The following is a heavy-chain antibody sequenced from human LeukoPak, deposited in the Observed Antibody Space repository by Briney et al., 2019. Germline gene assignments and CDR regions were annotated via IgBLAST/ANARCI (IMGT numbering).Heavy chain of an antibody. D-gene: IGHD6-13*01. CDR1: GGSISSYY. J-gene: IGHJ4*02. CDR3: ARVESSSWYFYFDY. CDR2: IYYSGST. V-gene: IGHV4-59*01. Sequence: PSETLSLTCTVSGGSISSYYWSWIRQPPGKGLEWIGYIYYSGSTNYNPSLKSRVTISVDTSKNQFSLKLSSVTAADTAVYYCARVESSSWYFYFDYWGQGTLVTVSS.